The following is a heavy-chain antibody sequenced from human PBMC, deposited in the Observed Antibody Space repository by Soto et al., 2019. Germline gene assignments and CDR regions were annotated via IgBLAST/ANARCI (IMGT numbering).Heavy chain of an antibody. CDR1: GFTFNNYD. CDR2: IWYDGTDK. Sequence: QVQLVESGGGVVQPGRSLRLSCAASGFTFNNYDMHWVRQAPGKGLEWVAVIWYDGTDKYYADSVKGRFTISRDNSKNTLYLQMNSLRAEDTAVYYCARDHLTNSYPYYWGQGTLVTVSS. D-gene: IGHD1-1*01. J-gene: IGHJ4*02. CDR3: ARDHLTNSYPYY. V-gene: IGHV3-33*01.